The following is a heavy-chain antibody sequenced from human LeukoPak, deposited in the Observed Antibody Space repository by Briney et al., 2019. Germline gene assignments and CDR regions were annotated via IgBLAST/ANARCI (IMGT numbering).Heavy chain of an antibody. CDR3: ARDALGYCSSTSCYNFDY. V-gene: IGHV3-21*01. CDR1: GFTLSNYG. CDR2: ISGSGSNT. J-gene: IGHJ4*02. D-gene: IGHD2-2*02. Sequence: GGSLRLSCSASGFTLSNYGMSWVRQAPGKGLEWVSAISGSGSNTYYADSVKGRFTISRDNAKNSPYLQMNSLRAEDTAVYYCARDALGYCSSTSCYNFDYWGQGTLVTVSS.